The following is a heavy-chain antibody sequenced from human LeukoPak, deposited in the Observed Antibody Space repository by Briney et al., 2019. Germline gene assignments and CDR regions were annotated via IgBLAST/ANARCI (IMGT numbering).Heavy chain of an antibody. CDR3: ARALGSSSWYGVFDT. V-gene: IGHV1-2*02. J-gene: IGHJ4*02. CDR2: IKPKSGDT. D-gene: IGHD6-13*01. Sequence: ASVKVSCKAFGYTFTDYYMHWVRQAPGQGPEWMGWIKPKSGDTNYAQRFQGRVTMTRDTSINTAYMELSRLRSDDTAVYYCARALGSSSWYGVFDTWGQGILVTVSS. CDR1: GYTFTDYY.